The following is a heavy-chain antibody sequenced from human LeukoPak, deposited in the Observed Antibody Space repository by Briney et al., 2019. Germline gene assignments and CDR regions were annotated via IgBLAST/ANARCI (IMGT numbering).Heavy chain of an antibody. D-gene: IGHD2-2*01. CDR2: IYYSGST. CDR3: ARGVVVPAAMGPNYYYYGMDV. Sequence: SETLSLTCTVSGGSISSYYWSWLRQPPGKGLEWIGYIYYSGSTNYNPSLKSRVTISVDTSKNQFSLKLSSVTAADTAVYYCARGVVVPAAMGPNYYYYGMDVWGKGTTVTVSS. J-gene: IGHJ6*04. CDR1: GGSISSYY. V-gene: IGHV4-59*01.